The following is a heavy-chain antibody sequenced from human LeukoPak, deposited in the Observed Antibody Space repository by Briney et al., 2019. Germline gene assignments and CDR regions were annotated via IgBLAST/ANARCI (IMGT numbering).Heavy chain of an antibody. CDR3: ARDRPYDILTGPGGVDY. Sequence: KTGGSLRLSCAASGFTFSSYSMNWVRQAPGKGLEWVSSISSSSSYIYYADSVKGRFTISRDNAKNSLYLQMNSLRAEDTAVYYCARDRPYDILTGPGGVDYWGQGTLVTVSS. CDR1: GFTFSSYS. CDR2: ISSSSSYI. J-gene: IGHJ4*02. V-gene: IGHV3-21*01. D-gene: IGHD3-9*01.